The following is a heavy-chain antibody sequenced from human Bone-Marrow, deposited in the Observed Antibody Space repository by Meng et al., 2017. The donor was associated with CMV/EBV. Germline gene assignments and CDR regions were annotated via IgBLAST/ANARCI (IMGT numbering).Heavy chain of an antibody. J-gene: IGHJ5*02. CDR3: AKAGETILVIVFDP. CDR1: GDSISGTSYY. D-gene: IGHD3-16*02. V-gene: IGHV4-39*07. Sequence: SETLSLTCTVSGDSISGTSYYWGWIRQAPGKGLEWIGRISYGGATHYNPSLKSRVTISLDKPKNQFSLRLNSVTAADTATYYGAKAGETILVIVFDPWGQGTLVTVSS. CDR2: ISYGGAT.